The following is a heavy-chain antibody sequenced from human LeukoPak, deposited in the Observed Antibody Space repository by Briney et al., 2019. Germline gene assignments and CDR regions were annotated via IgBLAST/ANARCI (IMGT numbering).Heavy chain of an antibody. CDR2: IGTAGDT. V-gene: IGHV3-13*01. CDR3: ARLNPYYGSGSYYDY. J-gene: IGHJ4*02. Sequence: PGGSLRLSCAASGFTFSSYDMHWVRQATGKGLEWVSAIGTAGDTYYPGSVKGRFTISRENAKNSLYLQMNSLRAGDTAVYYCARLNPYYGSGSYYDYWGQGTLGTVSS. D-gene: IGHD3-10*01. CDR1: GFTFSSYD.